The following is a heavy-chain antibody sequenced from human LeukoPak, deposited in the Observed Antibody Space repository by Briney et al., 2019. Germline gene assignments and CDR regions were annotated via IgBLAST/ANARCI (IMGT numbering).Heavy chain of an antibody. CDR2: IYTSGST. V-gene: IGHV4-61*02. Sequence: SETLSLTCTVSGGSISSGSYYWSWIRQPAGKGLEWIGRIYTSGSTNYNPSLKSRVTISVDTSKNQFSLKLSFVTTADTAVYYCAREIYGDYGAFDYWGQGTLVTVSS. D-gene: IGHD4-17*01. J-gene: IGHJ4*02. CDR1: GGSISSGSYY. CDR3: AREIYGDYGAFDY.